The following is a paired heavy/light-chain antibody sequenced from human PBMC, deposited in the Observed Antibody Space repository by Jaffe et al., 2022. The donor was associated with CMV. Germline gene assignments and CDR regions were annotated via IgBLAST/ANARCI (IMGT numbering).Light chain of an antibody. CDR1: LGIGRW. CDR2: AAY. J-gene: IGKJ4*01. CDR3: QQTNTFPLT. Sequence: IQMTQSPSSISASVGDRITITCRASLGIGRWLAWYQQKPGKVPNLLMYAAYTLQSGVPSRFSASGSGTDFTLTISSLQPEDSATYFCQQTNTFPLTFGGGTKVEIK. V-gene: IGKV1-12*01.
Heavy chain of an antibody. V-gene: IGHV4-34*01. Sequence: QVQLHQWGAGLLKPSETLSLTCAVYGGSISGFYWGWIRQSPTLGLEWIGQIDQSGSTNYNPALRSRVTMSVETSKNQFSLTLRSVTAADTGVYYCARLWSAEGRYVATYWGQGTLVTVSS. CDR2: IDQSGST. CDR3: ARLWSAEGRYVATY. CDR1: GGSISGFY. J-gene: IGHJ4*02. D-gene: IGHD3-16*01.